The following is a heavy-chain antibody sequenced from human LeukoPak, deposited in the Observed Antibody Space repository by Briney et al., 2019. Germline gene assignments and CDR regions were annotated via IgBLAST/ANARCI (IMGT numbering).Heavy chain of an antibody. V-gene: IGHV4-59*08. CDR3: ARLLFDYVWGSYQIDY. CDR2: ISDIGSI. Sequence: SETLSLTCTVSGGSISSYYWSWIRQPPGKGLEWIAYISDIGSINYNPSLKSRVTISLDTSKNQFSLKLSSVTAADTAVYYCARLLFDYVWGSYQIDYWGQGTLVTVSS. D-gene: IGHD3-16*01. J-gene: IGHJ4*02. CDR1: GGSISSYY.